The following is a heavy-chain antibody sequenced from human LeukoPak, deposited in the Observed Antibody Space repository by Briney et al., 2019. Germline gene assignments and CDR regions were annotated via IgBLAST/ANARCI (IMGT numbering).Heavy chain of an antibody. V-gene: IGHV3-53*04. CDR3: VRSFYYDILTGYYT. Sequence: GGSLRLSCEASGFTVSSNYMSWVRQAPGNGLEWVSVIYSGGSTDYADSVKGRFTISRHDSKNTLYLQMNSLRAEDTAVYYCVRSFYYDILTGYYTWGQGTPVTVSS. J-gene: IGHJ5*02. D-gene: IGHD3-9*01. CDR1: GFTVSSNY. CDR2: IYSGGST.